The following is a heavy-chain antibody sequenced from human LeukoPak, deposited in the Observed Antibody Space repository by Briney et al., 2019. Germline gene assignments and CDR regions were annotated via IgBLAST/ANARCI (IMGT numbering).Heavy chain of an antibody. Sequence: SETLSLTCTVSGYSLSSGHYWGWIRPPPGKGLEWIGSIYHSGSTYYNPSLKSRVTISVDTSKNQFSLKLSSVTAADTAVYYCARDYCSGGSCYSYNWFDPWGQGTLVTVSS. J-gene: IGHJ5*02. CDR3: ARDYCSGGSCYSYNWFDP. CDR1: GYSLSSGHY. V-gene: IGHV4-38-2*02. CDR2: IYHSGST. D-gene: IGHD2-15*01.